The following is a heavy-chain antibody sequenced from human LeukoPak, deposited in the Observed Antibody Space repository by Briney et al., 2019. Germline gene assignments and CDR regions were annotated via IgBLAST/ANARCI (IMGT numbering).Heavy chain of an antibody. CDR1: GYTFTGFY. D-gene: IGHD1-26*01. V-gene: IGHV1-2*02. CDR3: ARDTTRDNWFDP. J-gene: IGHJ5*02. Sequence: GPSLRLSCKASGYTFTGFYMHGVRRAPGQGVGSMEWINLISGDTNYAQKPQGRVTMTSDKSNSPAYMELSGLRPDDTAVYYRARDTTRDNWFDPWGQGTLATVSS. CDR2: INLISGDT.